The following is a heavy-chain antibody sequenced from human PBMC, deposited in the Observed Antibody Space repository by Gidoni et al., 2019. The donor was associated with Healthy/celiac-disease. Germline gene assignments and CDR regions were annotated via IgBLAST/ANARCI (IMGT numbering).Heavy chain of an antibody. D-gene: IGHD6-19*01. CDR1: GGPLRRWCYY. CDR2: IYYSGST. CDR3: ARDPKYSSGWYNAFDI. V-gene: IGHV4-31*03. J-gene: IGHJ3*02. Sequence: QVQLQESGPGLVKPSQTLSLTCTFSGGPLRRWCYYWSWIRQHPGKGLEWIGYIYYSGSTYYNPSLKSRVTISVDTSKNQFSLKLSSVTAADTAVYYCARDPKYSSGWYNAFDIWGQGTMVTVSS.